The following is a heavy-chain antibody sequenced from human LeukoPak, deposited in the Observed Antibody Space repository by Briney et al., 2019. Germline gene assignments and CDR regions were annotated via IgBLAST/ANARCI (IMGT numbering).Heavy chain of an antibody. V-gene: IGHV4-59*01. D-gene: IGHD3-22*01. CDR2: TYYRGSS. CDR3: ASLYYYDSSGYPDDAFDI. CDR1: GGSISGYY. J-gene: IGHJ3*02. Sequence: SETLSLTCVVSGGSISGYYWTWIRQPPGKGLEWIGYTYYRGSSSFNPSLRSRVTIPVDMSKNQVSLKLTSVTAADTAVYYCASLYYYDSSGYPDDAFDIWGQGTMVTVSS.